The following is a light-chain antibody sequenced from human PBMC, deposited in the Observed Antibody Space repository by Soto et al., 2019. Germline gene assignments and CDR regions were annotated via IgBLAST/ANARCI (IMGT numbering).Light chain of an antibody. CDR1: QSVASPY. J-gene: IGKJ1*01. Sequence: EIVLTQSPGTLSLSPGERATLFCGASQSVASPYLAWYQQKPGQAPRLLIYGASSRAAGIPNRFSASGSVTDFTLTISRLEPEDFAVYYCQQYGNSPETFGQGTKVEIK. CDR2: GAS. CDR3: QQYGNSPET. V-gene: IGKV3-20*01.